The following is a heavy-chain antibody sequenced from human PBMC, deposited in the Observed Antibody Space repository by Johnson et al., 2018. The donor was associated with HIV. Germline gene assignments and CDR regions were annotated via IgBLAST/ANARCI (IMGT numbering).Heavy chain of an antibody. CDR1: GFTFSSYG. CDR2: ISYDGSNK. V-gene: IGHV3-30*03. CDR3: APAGPDAFDI. Sequence: QVLLVESGGGVVQPGRSLRLSCAASGFTFSSYGMHWVRQAPGKGLEWVAVISYDGSNKYYADSVKGRFTISRDNSKNTLYLQMNSLRAEDTAVYYCAPAGPDAFDIWGQGTMVTVS. D-gene: IGHD6-13*01. J-gene: IGHJ3*02.